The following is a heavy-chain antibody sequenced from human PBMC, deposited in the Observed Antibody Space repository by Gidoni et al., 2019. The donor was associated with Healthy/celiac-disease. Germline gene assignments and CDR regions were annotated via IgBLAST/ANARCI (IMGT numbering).Heavy chain of an antibody. J-gene: IGHJ5*02. CDR1: AYTFTSSG. CDR3: ARGQDGVGYEGDWFDP. D-gene: IGHD2-8*01. V-gene: IGHV1-18*01. CDR2: ISAYNGNT. Sequence: QFHLVRSGAEVKKPGPSAQVSCKASAYTFTSSGISWVRQPPGQGLEWMGWISAYNGNTNYGQKIQGKVTMTTDTSTSTAYMELRSLRSDDTPVYYCARGQDGVGYEGDWFDPWGQGTLVTVSS.